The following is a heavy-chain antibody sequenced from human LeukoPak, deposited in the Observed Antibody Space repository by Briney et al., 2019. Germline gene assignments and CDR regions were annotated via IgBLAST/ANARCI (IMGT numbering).Heavy chain of an antibody. V-gene: IGHV3-48*01. J-gene: IGHJ6*02. CDR1: GFTFSSYS. CDR2: ISSSSGTI. CDR3: ARDAPIAAAGYYYYCYGMDV. Sequence: GGSLRLSCAASGFTFSSYSMNWVRQAPGKGLEWVSYISSSSGTIYYADSVKGRFTISRDNAKNSLYLQMNSLRAEDTAVYYCARDAPIAAAGYYYYCYGMDVWGQGTTVTVSS. D-gene: IGHD6-13*01.